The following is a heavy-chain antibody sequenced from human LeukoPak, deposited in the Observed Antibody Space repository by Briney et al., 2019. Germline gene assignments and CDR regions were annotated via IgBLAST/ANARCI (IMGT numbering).Heavy chain of an antibody. D-gene: IGHD6-19*01. J-gene: IGHJ4*02. Sequence: GGALRLSCAASGFTFSSYEMNWVRQAPGKGLEWVSYISSSGSTIYYADSVKGRFTISRDNAKKSLYLQMNSLRADDTAVYYCARDGPQSYSSGWYDFGYWGQGTLVTVSS. CDR1: GFTFSSYE. CDR2: ISSSGSTI. V-gene: IGHV3-48*03. CDR3: ARDGPQSYSSGWYDFGY.